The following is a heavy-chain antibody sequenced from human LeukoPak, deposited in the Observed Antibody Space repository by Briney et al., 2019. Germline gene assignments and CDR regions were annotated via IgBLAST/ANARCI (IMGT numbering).Heavy chain of an antibody. CDR3: ARGLTSGSYSFDY. D-gene: IGHD1-26*01. Sequence: SVKVSCKASGGTFSSYAISWVRQAPGQGLEWMGGIIPIFGTANYAQKFQGRVTITADESTSTAYMELSSLRSEDTAVYYCARGLTSGSYSFDYWGQGTLVTVSS. J-gene: IGHJ4*02. CDR2: IIPIFGTA. V-gene: IGHV1-69*13. CDR1: GGTFSSYA.